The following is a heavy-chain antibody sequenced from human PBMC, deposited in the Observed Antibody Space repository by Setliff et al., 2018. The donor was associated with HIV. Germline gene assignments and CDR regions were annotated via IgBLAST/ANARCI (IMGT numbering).Heavy chain of an antibody. Sequence: GGSLRLSCTASGFTFGDYAMSWVRQAPGKGLEWVGFIRRVAYGETTQYAASVKGRFSISRDDSKSIAYLQMNSLKTEDTAVYYCTRGGFGDFYYYYMDVWGKGTTVTVSS. D-gene: IGHD3-10*01. CDR2: IRRVAYGETT. CDR3: TRGGFGDFYYYYMDV. J-gene: IGHJ6*03. CDR1: GFTFGDYA. V-gene: IGHV3-49*04.